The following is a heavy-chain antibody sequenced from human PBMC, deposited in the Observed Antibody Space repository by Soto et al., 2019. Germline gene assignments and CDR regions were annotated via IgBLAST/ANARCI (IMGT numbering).Heavy chain of an antibody. Sequence: ESVKISCKGSGYSFTSYWIGWVRQMPVKGLEWMGIIYPGDSDTRYSPSFQGQVTISADKSISTAYMELRSLRSDDTAVYYCASGDSIIYGMDVWGQGTTVTVSS. D-gene: IGHD6-13*01. V-gene: IGHV5-51*01. J-gene: IGHJ6*02. CDR3: ASGDSIIYGMDV. CDR2: IYPGDSDT. CDR1: GYSFTSYW.